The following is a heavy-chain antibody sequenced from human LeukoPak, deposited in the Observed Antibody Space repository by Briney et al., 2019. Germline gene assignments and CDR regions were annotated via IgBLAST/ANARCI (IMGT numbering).Heavy chain of an antibody. CDR2: INPSGGST. CDR3: AREKPTGQQLAY. J-gene: IGHJ4*02. CDR1: GYTFTGYY. Sequence: GASVKVSCKASGYTFTGYYLHWVRQAPGQRPEWMGIINPSGGSTSYAQKFQGRVTMTRDTSTSTVYMELSSLRSEDTAVYYCAREKPTGQQLAYWGQGTLVTVSS. D-gene: IGHD6-13*01. V-gene: IGHV1-46*01.